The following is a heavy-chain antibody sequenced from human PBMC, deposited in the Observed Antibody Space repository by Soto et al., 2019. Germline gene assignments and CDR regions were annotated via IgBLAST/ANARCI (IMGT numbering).Heavy chain of an antibody. Sequence: EVQLVQSGAEVKKPGESLRISCKGSGYSFTSYWISWVRQMPGKGLEWMGRIDPSDSYTNYSPSFQGHVTISADKSISTAYLQWSSLKASDTAMYYCARTPIAVAGPYYFDYWGQGTLVTVSS. J-gene: IGHJ4*02. D-gene: IGHD6-19*01. V-gene: IGHV5-10-1*03. CDR1: GYSFTSYW. CDR2: IDPSDSYT. CDR3: ARTPIAVAGPYYFDY.